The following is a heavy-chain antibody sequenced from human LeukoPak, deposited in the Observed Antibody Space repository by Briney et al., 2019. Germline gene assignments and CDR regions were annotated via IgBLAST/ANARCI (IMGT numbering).Heavy chain of an antibody. Sequence: GGSLRLSCAASGFTFSSYAMSWVRQAPRKALEGVSAMSGSGGSTYYADSVKRRFTISRDNSKNTLYLQMNSLRAEDTAVYYCAKGSADYLPIIYYFDYWGQGTLVTVSS. V-gene: IGHV3-23*01. CDR2: MSGSGGST. CDR3: AKGSADYLPIIYYFDY. CDR1: GFTFSSYA. D-gene: IGHD3-10*01. J-gene: IGHJ4*02.